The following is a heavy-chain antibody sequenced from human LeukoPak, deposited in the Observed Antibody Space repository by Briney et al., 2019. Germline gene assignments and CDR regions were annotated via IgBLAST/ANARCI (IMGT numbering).Heavy chain of an antibody. CDR1: GYTFTNYF. CDR3: ATDGAVAGTAYPEY. CDR2: INPNSGGT. Sequence: ASVKVSCKASGYTFTNYFLHWLRQAPGQGLEWMGWINPNSGGTKYAQKFQGRVTMTRDTSISTAYMELSSLTSDDTALYYCATDGAVAGTAYPEYWGQGTLVTVSS. J-gene: IGHJ4*02. D-gene: IGHD6-19*01. V-gene: IGHV1-2*02.